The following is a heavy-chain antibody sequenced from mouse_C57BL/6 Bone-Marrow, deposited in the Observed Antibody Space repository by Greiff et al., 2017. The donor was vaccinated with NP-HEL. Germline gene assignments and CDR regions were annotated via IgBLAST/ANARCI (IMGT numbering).Heavy chain of an antibody. CDR1: GFTFSDYG. CDR2: ISSGSSTI. Sequence: DVMLVESGGGLVKPGGSLKLSCAASGFTFSDYGMHWVRQAPEKGLEWVAYISSGSSTIYYADTVKGRFTISRDNAKNTLFLQMTSLRSEDTAMYYCATPFYYGNYLYAMDYWGQGTSVTVSS. CDR3: ATPFYYGNYLYAMDY. D-gene: IGHD2-1*01. V-gene: IGHV5-17*01. J-gene: IGHJ4*01.